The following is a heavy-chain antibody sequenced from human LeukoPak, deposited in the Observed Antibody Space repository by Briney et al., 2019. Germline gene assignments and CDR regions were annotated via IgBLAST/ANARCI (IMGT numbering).Heavy chain of an antibody. Sequence: GGSLRLSCAASGFTFSSSSMNWVRQAPGEGLEWVSSISSSSSYIYYADSVKGRFTISRDNSKNTLYLQMNSLRAEDTAVYYCARDVVVVKAEWVFDYWGQGTLVTVSS. CDR3: ARDVVVVKAEWVFDY. J-gene: IGHJ4*02. D-gene: IGHD2-21*01. CDR2: ISSSSSYI. CDR1: GFTFSSSS. V-gene: IGHV3-21*01.